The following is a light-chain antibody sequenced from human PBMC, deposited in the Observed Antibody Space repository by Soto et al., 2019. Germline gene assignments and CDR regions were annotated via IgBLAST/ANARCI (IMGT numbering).Light chain of an antibody. CDR1: QSVSSY. CDR3: QQRSNWPRT. J-gene: IGKJ2*01. Sequence: EIVLTQSPATLSLSPGERATLSCRASQSVSSYLAWYQQKPGQAPRLLIYDASNRATGIPARFSGNGSGTDFTLTISILEPEDFAVYYCQQRSNWPRTFGQGTKLEIK. CDR2: DAS. V-gene: IGKV3-11*01.